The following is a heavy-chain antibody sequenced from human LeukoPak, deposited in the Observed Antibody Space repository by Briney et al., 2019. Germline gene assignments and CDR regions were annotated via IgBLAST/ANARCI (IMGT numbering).Heavy chain of an antibody. CDR1: GGTFSSYA. Sequence: SVKVSCKASGGTFSSYAISWVRQAPGQGLEWMGGIIPIFGTANYAQKFQGRVTITADESTSTAYKELSSLRSEDTAVYYCARVGRPRYYYYGMDVWGQGTTVTVSS. CDR3: ARVGRPRYYYYGMDV. CDR2: IIPIFGTA. J-gene: IGHJ6*02. V-gene: IGHV1-69*01.